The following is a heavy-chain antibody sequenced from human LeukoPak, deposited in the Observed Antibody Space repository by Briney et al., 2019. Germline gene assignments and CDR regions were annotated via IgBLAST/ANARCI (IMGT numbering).Heavy chain of an antibody. CDR1: GFTFSSYG. CDR2: INTDGSST. V-gene: IGHV3-74*01. J-gene: IGHJ1*01. Sequence: PGGSLRLTCAASGFTFSSYGMHWVRQAPGKGLVWVSGINTDGSSTSYADSVKGRFTISRDNAKNTLYLQMNSLRAEDTAVYYCYVANANPWGQGTPVTVSS. D-gene: IGHD2-8*01. CDR3: YVANANP.